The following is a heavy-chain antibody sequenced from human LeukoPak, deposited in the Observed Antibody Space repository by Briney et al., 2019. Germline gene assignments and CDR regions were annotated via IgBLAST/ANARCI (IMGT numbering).Heavy chain of an antibody. CDR2: ISYDRSNK. V-gene: IGHV3-30*04. J-gene: IGHJ6*02. Sequence: GRSLRLSCAASGFTFSSYAMHWVRQAPGKGLGWVAVISYDRSNKYYADSVKGRFTISRDNSKNTLYLQMNSLRAEDTAVYYCARDLAYCGGDCYFRYYYYYGMDVWGQGTTVTVSS. D-gene: IGHD2-21*02. CDR1: GFTFSSYA. CDR3: ARDLAYCGGDCYFRYYYYYGMDV.